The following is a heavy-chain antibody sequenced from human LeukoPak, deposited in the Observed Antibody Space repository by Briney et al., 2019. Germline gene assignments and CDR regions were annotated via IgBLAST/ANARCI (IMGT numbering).Heavy chain of an antibody. J-gene: IGHJ4*02. CDR3: ARTPHDGWGIGGSYYFDY. V-gene: IGHV6-1*01. D-gene: IGHD3-16*01. CDR2: TYYRSKWYN. Sequence: SQTLSLTCAISGDSVSSNSAAWNWIRQSPSRGLEWLGRTYYRSKWYNDYAVSVKSRITINPDTSKNQFSLRLNSVTPEDTAVYYCARTPHDGWGIGGSYYFDYWGQGTLVTVSS. CDR1: GDSVSSNSAA.